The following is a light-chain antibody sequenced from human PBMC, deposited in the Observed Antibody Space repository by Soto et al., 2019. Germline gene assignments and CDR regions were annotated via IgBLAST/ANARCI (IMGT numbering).Light chain of an antibody. CDR1: SSNIVSNT. V-gene: IGLV1-44*01. CDR2: AYS. CDR3: AAWDASRNGYV. J-gene: IGLJ1*01. Sequence: QSVLTQPRSASGTPGQRVTISCSGSSSNIVSNTVNWYQHLPGAAPKLLMYAYSQRPPGIPARFSGRKSGASASLAISGRQSEDEADYYCAAWDASRNGYVFGTGTKLTVL.